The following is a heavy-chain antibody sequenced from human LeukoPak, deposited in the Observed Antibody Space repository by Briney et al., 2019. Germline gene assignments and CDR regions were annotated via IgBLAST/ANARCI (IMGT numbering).Heavy chain of an antibody. J-gene: IGHJ4*02. D-gene: IGHD1-14*01. Sequence: SQTLSLTCAVSGVSITSGDYYWSWIRRHPGKGLEWIGYIHHRGLSYYNPSLESRISLSIDTSQNQVSLKLSSVTAADTAVYYCATKPNSLSYFDNWGQGTLATVSS. CDR2: IHHRGLS. CDR3: ATKPNSLSYFDN. V-gene: IGHV4-31*11. CDR1: GVSITSGDYY.